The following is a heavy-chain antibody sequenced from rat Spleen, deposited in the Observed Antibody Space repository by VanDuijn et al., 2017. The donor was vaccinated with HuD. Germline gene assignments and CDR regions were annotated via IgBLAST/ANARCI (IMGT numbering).Heavy chain of an antibody. J-gene: IGHJ2*01. CDR3: ARRHYVYTDYFDY. Sequence: EVQLVESGGGLVQPGRSMILSCAVSGFTFSNYYMAWVRQAPTKGLQWVASISSDGGRNFYRDSVKGRFTISRDNAKSTLSLQMDSLRSEDTATYYCARRHYVYTDYFDYWGQGVMVTVSS. CDR2: ISSDGGRN. V-gene: IGHV5-25*01. CDR1: GFTFSNYY. D-gene: IGHD1-6*01.